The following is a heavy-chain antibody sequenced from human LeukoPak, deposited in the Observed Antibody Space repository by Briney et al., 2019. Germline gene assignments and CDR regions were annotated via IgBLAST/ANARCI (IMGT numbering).Heavy chain of an antibody. V-gene: IGHV4-4*07. D-gene: IGHD3-22*01. Sequence: PSAALSLTCTVFGCSISSYYWSWILQPAGNVLEWIGSIYTSGITNYNPSLKSRVTMSVDTSKNQFSLKLSSVTAADTAVYYCARDNYYYDRRGYPGMDVWGQGTTVTVSS. J-gene: IGHJ6*02. CDR1: GCSISSYY. CDR3: ARDNYYYDRRGYPGMDV. CDR2: IYTSGIT.